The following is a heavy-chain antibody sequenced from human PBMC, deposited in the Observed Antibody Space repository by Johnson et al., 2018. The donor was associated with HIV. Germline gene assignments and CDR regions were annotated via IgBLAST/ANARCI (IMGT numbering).Heavy chain of an antibody. CDR2: IRYDGSNK. CDR1: GFTFSSYG. D-gene: IGHD5-12*01. Sequence: QMQLVESGGGVVQPGGSLRLSCAASGFTFSSYGMHWVRQAPGKGLEWVAFIRYDGSNKYYADSVEGRLTISKDISKNTLYLQMDSLRPEDTAVYYCARGRKDIEAADGLDNDAFDMWGQGTLVTVSS. J-gene: IGHJ3*02. V-gene: IGHV3-30*02. CDR3: ARGRKDIEAADGLDNDAFDM.